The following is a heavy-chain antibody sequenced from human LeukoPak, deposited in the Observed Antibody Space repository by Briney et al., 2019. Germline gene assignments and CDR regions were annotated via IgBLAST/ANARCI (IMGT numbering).Heavy chain of an antibody. CDR2: ISSSSSYI. J-gene: IGHJ3*02. Sequence: GSLRLSCAASGFTFSSYSMNWVRQAPGKGLEWVSSISSSSSYIYYADSVKGRFTISRDNAKNSLYLQMNSLRAEDTAVYYCATGGPEYAFDIWGQGTMVTVSS. D-gene: IGHD3-10*01. V-gene: IGHV3-21*01. CDR3: ATGGPEYAFDI. CDR1: GFTFSSYS.